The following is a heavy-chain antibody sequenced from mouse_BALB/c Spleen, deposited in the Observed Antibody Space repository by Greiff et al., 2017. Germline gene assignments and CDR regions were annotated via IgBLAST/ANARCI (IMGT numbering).Heavy chain of an antibody. CDR1: GYSITSGYY. J-gene: IGHJ3*01. Sequence: EVKVEESGPGLVKPSQSLSLTCSVTGYSITSGYYWNWIRQFPGNKLEWMGYISYDGSNNYNPSLKIRISITRDTSKNQFFLKLNSVTTEDTATYYCARESFYGTPFAYWGQGTLVTVSA. CDR3: ARESFYGTPFAY. D-gene: IGHD2-10*01. CDR2: ISYDGSN. V-gene: IGHV3-6*02.